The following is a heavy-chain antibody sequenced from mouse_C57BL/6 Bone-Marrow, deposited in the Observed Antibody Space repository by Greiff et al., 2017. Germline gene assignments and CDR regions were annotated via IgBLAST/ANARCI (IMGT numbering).Heavy chain of an antibody. CDR1: GYTFTSYT. J-gene: IGHJ3*01. D-gene: IGHD2-4*01. V-gene: IGHV1-4*01. CDR3: ARKGNYDGFAY. CDR2: INPSSGYT. Sequence: VQLQQSGAELARPGASVKMSCKASGYTFTSYTMHWVKQRPGQGLEWIGYINPSSGYTKYKQKFKDKATLTADKSSSTAYMQLSSLTSEDSAVYYGARKGNYDGFAYWGQGTLVTVSA.